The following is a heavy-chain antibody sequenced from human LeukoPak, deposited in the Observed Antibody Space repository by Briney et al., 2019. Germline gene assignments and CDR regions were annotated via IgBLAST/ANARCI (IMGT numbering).Heavy chain of an antibody. CDR2: IDPENGET. Sequence: GATVKVSCKASRYTFTDYYLHWVQQAPGKGLEWMGLIDPENGETIYAEKFQDRVTITADTSTDTAYMDLSSLRSDDTAVYYCATIMVRGLVVFDYWGQGTLVTVSS. J-gene: IGHJ4*02. CDR1: RYTFTDYY. CDR3: ATIMVRGLVVFDY. V-gene: IGHV1-69-2*01. D-gene: IGHD3-10*01.